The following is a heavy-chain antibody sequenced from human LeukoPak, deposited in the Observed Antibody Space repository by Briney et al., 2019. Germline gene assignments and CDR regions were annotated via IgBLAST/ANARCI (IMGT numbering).Heavy chain of an antibody. CDR1: GFTFSSYA. Sequence: GGSLRLSCSASGFTFSSYAMHWVRQAPGKGLEYVSAISSSGDSSHYADLAKDRFTISRDNSKNMLYLQMSSLRAEDTAVYYCVKDRPSGILRYFDWLFDYWGQGTLVTASS. CDR3: VKDRPSGILRYFDWLFDY. V-gene: IGHV3-64D*09. CDR2: ISSSGDSS. D-gene: IGHD3-9*01. J-gene: IGHJ4*02.